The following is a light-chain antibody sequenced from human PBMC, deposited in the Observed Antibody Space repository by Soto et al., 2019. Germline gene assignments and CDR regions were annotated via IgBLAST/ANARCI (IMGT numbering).Light chain of an antibody. V-gene: IGKV3-20*01. CDR1: QSVSSNY. CDR2: DVS. Sequence: ILLTQSPVTLSLSPGERATLSCRASQSVSSNYLAWYQQKTGQAPRILIYDVSSRATGIPDRFRGSGSGTDFTLTISRLEPEDFSVYYCQQYGSSPRTFGQGTRLEIK. J-gene: IGKJ5*01. CDR3: QQYGSSPRT.